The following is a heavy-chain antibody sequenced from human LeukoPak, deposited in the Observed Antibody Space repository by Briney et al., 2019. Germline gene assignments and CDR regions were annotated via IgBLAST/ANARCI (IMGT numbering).Heavy chain of an antibody. CDR1: GGSISSGGYA. J-gene: IGHJ6*02. D-gene: IGHD4-23*01. CDR2: IYHSEST. Sequence: SQTLSLTCAVSGGSISSGGYAWSWIRQPPGKGLEWIGYIYHSESTYYNPSLKRRVTISVDRSKHQFSLKLSSVTAADTAMYYCARSGVTHYGMDVWGQGNTATVSS. CDR3: ARSGVTHYGMDV. V-gene: IGHV4-30-2*01.